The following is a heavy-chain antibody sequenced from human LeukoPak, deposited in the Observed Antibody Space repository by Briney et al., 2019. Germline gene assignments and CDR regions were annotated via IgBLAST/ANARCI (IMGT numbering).Heavy chain of an antibody. CDR1: GFTFSSYW. V-gene: IGHV3-7*01. CDR2: IKQDGSEK. J-gene: IGHJ5*02. CDR3: ASDLPWFDP. Sequence: GGSLRLSCVASGFTFSSYWMSWVRQAPGKGLEWVANIKQDGSEKYYGDSVKGRFTIPRDNAKNSQYLQMNSLRVEDTAVYYCASDLPWFDPWGQGTLVTVSS.